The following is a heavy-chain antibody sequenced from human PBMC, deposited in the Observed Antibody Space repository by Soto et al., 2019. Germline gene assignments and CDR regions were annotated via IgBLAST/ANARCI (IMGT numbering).Heavy chain of an antibody. V-gene: IGHV3-23*01. D-gene: IGHD5-12*01. J-gene: IGHJ4*02. CDR3: APVWDMATCWTD. CDR2: ISGSGDT. CDR1: GFTFGSYA. Sequence: EVQLLESGGGLVQPGGSLRLSCAASGFTFGSYAMSWVRQTPGKGLEWVSTISGSGDTQYADSVKGRFTISRDKPKNTLYLQMTSLRVEDTAVYYCAPVWDMATCWTDWGQGILVTVSS.